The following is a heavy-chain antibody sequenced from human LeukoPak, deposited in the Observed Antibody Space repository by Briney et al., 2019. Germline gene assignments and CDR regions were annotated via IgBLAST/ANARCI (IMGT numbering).Heavy chain of an antibody. Sequence: ASVKVSCKASGYTFTSYYMHWVRQAPGQGLEWMGIINPSGGSTSYAQKFQGRVTMTRDTSTSTVYMELSSLRSEDTAVYYCAGSGTVVAAQLWWFDPWGQGTLVTVSS. V-gene: IGHV1-46*01. D-gene: IGHD2-15*01. CDR1: GYTFTSYY. CDR3: AGSGTVVAAQLWWFDP. CDR2: INPSGGST. J-gene: IGHJ5*02.